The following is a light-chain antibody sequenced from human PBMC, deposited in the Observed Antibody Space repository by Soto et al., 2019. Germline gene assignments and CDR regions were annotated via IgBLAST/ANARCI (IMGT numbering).Light chain of an antibody. V-gene: IGKV1-5*01. Sequence: DIQMTQSPSTLSASVGDRVTITCRASQSISSGLAWYQQKPGNAPKLLIYGASSSPSGVPARFSGSGSGTEITLTINIQSPDVFASYYCQKYESSPCTFGRGTKVEIK. CDR1: QSISSG. J-gene: IGKJ1*01. CDR2: GAS. CDR3: QKYESSPCT.